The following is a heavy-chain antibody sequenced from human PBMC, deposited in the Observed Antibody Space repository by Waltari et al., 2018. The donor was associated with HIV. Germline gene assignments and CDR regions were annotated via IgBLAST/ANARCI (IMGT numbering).Heavy chain of an antibody. D-gene: IGHD6-19*01. Sequence: EVQLLESGGGLVQPGGSLRLSCAASGFTFSSCIMTWVRQAPGDGLEVVSGISASGGRTYYADPVKGRFTISRDNSKNTLYLQMNSLRAGDTAVYYCAKVTVGIAVAGTKDYWGQGTVVIVSS. CDR2: ISASGGRT. CDR3: AKVTVGIAVAGTKDY. V-gene: IGHV3-23*01. CDR1: GFTFSSCI. J-gene: IGHJ4*02.